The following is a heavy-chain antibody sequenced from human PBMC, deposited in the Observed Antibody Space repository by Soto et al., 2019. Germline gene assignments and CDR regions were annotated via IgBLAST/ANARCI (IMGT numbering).Heavy chain of an antibody. D-gene: IGHD4-17*01. Sequence: QVQLQESGPGLVKPSQTLSLTCTVSGGSISSGGYYWSWIRQHPGKGLEWIGYIYYSGSTYYNPSLKSRVTIAVDTSKNQFSLKLSSVTAADTAVYYCARGSIYDYDYWYFDLWGRGTLVTVSS. J-gene: IGHJ2*01. CDR2: IYYSGST. CDR3: ARGSIYDYDYWYFDL. V-gene: IGHV4-31*03. CDR1: GGSISSGGYY.